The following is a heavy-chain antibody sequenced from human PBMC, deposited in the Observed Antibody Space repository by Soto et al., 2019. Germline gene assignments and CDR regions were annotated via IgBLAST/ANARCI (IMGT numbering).Heavy chain of an antibody. J-gene: IGHJ5*02. Sequence: SVKVSCKASGGTFSSYAISWVRQAPGQGLEWMGGIIPIFGTANYARKFQGRVTITADESTSTAYMELSSLRSEDTAVYYCARPYSSSPGWFDPWGQGTLVTVSS. CDR1: GGTFSSYA. CDR2: IIPIFGTA. D-gene: IGHD6-6*01. V-gene: IGHV1-69*13. CDR3: ARPYSSSPGWFDP.